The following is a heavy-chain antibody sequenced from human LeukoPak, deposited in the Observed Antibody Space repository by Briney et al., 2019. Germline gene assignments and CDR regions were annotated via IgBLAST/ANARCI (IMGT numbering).Heavy chain of an antibody. CDR2: ISGSGGST. Sequence: GGSLRLSCAASGFTFSSYGMSWVRQAPGKGLEWVSAISGSGGSTYYADSVKGRFIISRDNSKNTLYLQMNSLRAEDTAVYYCAKCRDYGDHWYMDVWGKGTTVTIS. CDR1: GFTFSSYG. CDR3: AKCRDYGDHWYMDV. V-gene: IGHV3-23*01. D-gene: IGHD4-17*01. J-gene: IGHJ6*03.